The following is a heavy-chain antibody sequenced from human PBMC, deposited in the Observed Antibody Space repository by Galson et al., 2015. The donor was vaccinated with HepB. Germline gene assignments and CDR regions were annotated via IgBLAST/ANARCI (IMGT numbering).Heavy chain of an antibody. J-gene: IGHJ4*02. CDR3: AREVVGDTVIDY. D-gene: IGHD1-26*01. V-gene: IGHV3-23*01. CDR1: GFTFSGYA. CDR2: SGSTGNK. Sequence: SLRLSCAASGFTFSGYAMSWVRQAPGRGLEWVSGSGSTGNKYYADSVKGRFTISRDNFKNTLYLQMNSLRAEDTAIYYCAREVVGDTVIDYWGQGTLVTVSS.